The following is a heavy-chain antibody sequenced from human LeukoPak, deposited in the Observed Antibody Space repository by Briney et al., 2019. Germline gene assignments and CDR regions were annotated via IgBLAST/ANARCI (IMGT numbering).Heavy chain of an antibody. CDR2: IYYSGTT. CDR1: GGSISSYY. D-gene: IGHD6-13*01. J-gene: IGHJ4*02. CDR3: ARGVYIAAAQYAY. Sequence: SGTLSLTCIVPGGSISSYYWSWIRQPPGKGLEWIGYIYYSGTTNYNPSLKSRVTISVDTSKNQFSLKLSSVTAADTAVYYCARGVYIAAAQYAYWGQGTLVTVSS. V-gene: IGHV4-59*01.